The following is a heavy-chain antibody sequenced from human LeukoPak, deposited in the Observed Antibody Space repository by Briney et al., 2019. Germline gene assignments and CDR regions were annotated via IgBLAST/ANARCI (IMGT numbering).Heavy chain of an antibody. D-gene: IGHD3-10*01. V-gene: IGHV4-61*02. CDR2: IYSSGST. J-gene: IGHJ4*02. CDR3: ARRRRDGSGIYSYGSGSYIDY. CDR1: GGSISSGSYY. Sequence: SQTLSLTCTVSGGSISSGSYYWSWIRQPAGKGLEWIGGIYSSGSTNYNPSLKRVVTISVDTSKNQFSMKLSSVTAADTAVYYCARRRRDGSGIYSYGSGSYIDYWGQGTLVTVSS.